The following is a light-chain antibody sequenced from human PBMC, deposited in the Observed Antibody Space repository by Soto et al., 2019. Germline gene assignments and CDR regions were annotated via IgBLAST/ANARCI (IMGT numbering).Light chain of an antibody. J-gene: IGKJ5*01. V-gene: IGKV2-28*01. Sequence: EIVLTQSPLSLPVTPGEPASISCRSSRNLLHSNGYNYFDWYLQKPGQSPQLLIYLGSNRASGVPDRFSGSGSGTDFTLKISRVEAEDVGVYYCMQALQIPPTFGQGTRLEIK. CDR2: LGS. CDR1: RNLLHSNGYNY. CDR3: MQALQIPPT.